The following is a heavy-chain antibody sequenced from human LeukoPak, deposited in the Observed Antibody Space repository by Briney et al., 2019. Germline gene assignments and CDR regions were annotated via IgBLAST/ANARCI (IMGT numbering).Heavy chain of an antibody. V-gene: IGHV3-48*03. Sequence: GGSLRLSCAASGFTFSSYEMNWVRQAPGKGLEWVSYISSSTSTIYYADSVKGRFTISRDNSENSLYLQMTGLTAEDTAVYYCTRKGSQWDFLVDYWGQGTRVAVSP. CDR3: TRKGSQWDFLVDY. D-gene: IGHD2/OR15-2a*01. CDR1: GFTFSSYE. CDR2: ISSSTSTI. J-gene: IGHJ4*02.